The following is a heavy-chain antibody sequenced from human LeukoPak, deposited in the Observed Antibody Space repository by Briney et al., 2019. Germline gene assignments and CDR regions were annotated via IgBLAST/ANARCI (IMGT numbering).Heavy chain of an antibody. CDR1: GGFISSYY. Sequence: SETLSLTCTVSGGFISSYYWSWIRQPPGKGLEWIGYIYYSGSTNYNPSLKSRVTISVDTSKNQFSLKLSSVTAADTAVYYCARRSSGGGLFDYWGQGTLVTVSS. J-gene: IGHJ4*02. CDR3: ARRSSGGGLFDY. D-gene: IGHD6-19*01. V-gene: IGHV4-59*01. CDR2: IYYSGST.